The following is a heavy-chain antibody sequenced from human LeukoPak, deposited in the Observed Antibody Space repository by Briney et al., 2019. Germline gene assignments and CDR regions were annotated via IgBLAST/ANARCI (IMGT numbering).Heavy chain of an antibody. CDR1: GYTFTGYY. D-gene: IGHD6-13*01. CDR3: AREFDSSSGDGMDV. J-gene: IGHJ6*02. V-gene: IGHV1-2*02. CDR2: INPNSGGT. Sequence: ASVKVSCKASGYTFTGYYIHWVRQAPGQGLEWMGWINPNSGGTNSAQKFQGRVTTTTDTSISTAYMDLTRLRSDDTAVYYCAREFDSSSGDGMDVWGQGTTVTVSS.